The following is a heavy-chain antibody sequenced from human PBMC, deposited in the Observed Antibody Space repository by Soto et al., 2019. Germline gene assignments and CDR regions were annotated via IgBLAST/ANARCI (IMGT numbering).Heavy chain of an antibody. Sequence: GGSLRLSCAASGFTFSSYGMHWVRQAPGKGLEWVAVISYDGSNKYYADSVKGRFTISRDNSKNTLYLQMNSLRAEDTAVYYCAKVYYDILTGYSLYGMDVWGQGTTVTVSS. CDR1: GFTFSSYG. CDR2: ISYDGSNK. D-gene: IGHD3-9*01. V-gene: IGHV3-30*18. J-gene: IGHJ6*02. CDR3: AKVYYDILTGYSLYGMDV.